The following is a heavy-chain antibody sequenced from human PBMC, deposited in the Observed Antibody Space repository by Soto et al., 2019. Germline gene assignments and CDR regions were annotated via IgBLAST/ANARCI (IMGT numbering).Heavy chain of an antibody. J-gene: IGHJ4*02. Sequence: QLQLQESGPGLVKPSETLSLTCTVSGVSITNTSDYWGWIRQPPGKGLEWIGTIYFSGSTFYNPSLKSRLTISVDTSKNQFSLRLSSVTAADTAVYYCARHGSYWGQGTLVAVSS. CDR1: GVSITNTSDY. CDR2: IYFSGST. CDR3: ARHGSY. V-gene: IGHV4-39*01.